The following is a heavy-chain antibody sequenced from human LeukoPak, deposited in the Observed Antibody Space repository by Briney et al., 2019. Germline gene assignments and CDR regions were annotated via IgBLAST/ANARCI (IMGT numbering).Heavy chain of an antibody. J-gene: IGHJ4*02. CDR2: IFYSGTT. CDR1: GGSISSSSYY. D-gene: IGHD5-24*01. V-gene: IGHV4-39*07. CDR3: ASERWSRRSYFDY. Sequence: SETLSLTCIVSGGSISSSSYYWGWIRQPPGKGLEWIGTIFYSGTTYYSPSLKSRVTISVDTSMTQFSLKLSSVTAADTAVYYCASERWSRRSYFDYWGQGILVTVSS.